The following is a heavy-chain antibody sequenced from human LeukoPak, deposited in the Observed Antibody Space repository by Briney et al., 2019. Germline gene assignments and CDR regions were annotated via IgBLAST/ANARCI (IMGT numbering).Heavy chain of an antibody. CDR1: GYTFTSYY. Sequence: GASVTVSCKASGYTFTSYYMHWVRQAPGQGLEWMGIINPSGGSTSYAQKFQGRVTMTRDMSTSTVYMELSSLRSEDTAVYYCARGGYGYYDSSGYYALGYWGQGTLVTVSS. D-gene: IGHD3-22*01. CDR2: INPSGGST. J-gene: IGHJ4*02. V-gene: IGHV1-46*01. CDR3: ARGGYGYYDSSGYYALGY.